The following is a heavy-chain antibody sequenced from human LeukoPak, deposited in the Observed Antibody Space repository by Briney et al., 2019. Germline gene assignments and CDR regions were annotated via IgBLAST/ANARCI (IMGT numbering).Heavy chain of an antibody. V-gene: IGHV4-61*02. Sequence: SETLSLTCTVSGGSISSGSYYWSWIRQPAGKGLEWIGRIYTSGSTNYNPSLKSRVTISVDTSKNQFSLKLSFVTAADTAVYYCARQHDSYHYYYVDVWGTGTTVTVSS. CDR1: GGSISSGSYY. CDR3: ARQHDSYHYYYVDV. J-gene: IGHJ6*03. D-gene: IGHD6-13*01. CDR2: IYTSGST.